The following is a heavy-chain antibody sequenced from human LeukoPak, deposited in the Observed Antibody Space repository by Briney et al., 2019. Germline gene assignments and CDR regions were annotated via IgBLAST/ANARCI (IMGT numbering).Heavy chain of an antibody. D-gene: IGHD2-2*02. CDR2: ISGSGTKT. V-gene: IGHV3-21*01. CDR1: GFTFSNYA. J-gene: IGHJ4*02. CDR3: ARDAGRFGPGYCSSTSCYTFDY. Sequence: AGGSLRLSCAASGFTFSNYAMTWVRQAPGKGLEWVSAISGSGTKTYYADSVKGRFTISRDNAKNSLYLQMNSLRAEDTAVYYYARDAGRFGPGYCSSTSCYTFDYWGQGTLVTVSS.